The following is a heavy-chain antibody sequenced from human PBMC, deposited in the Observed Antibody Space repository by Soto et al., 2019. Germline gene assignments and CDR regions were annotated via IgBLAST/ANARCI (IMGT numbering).Heavy chain of an antibody. V-gene: IGHV1-8*01. Sequence: QVHLVQSGAEVKKPGASVKVSCKASGYTFTRYDINWVRQATGQGLEWMGWMNPNSGNTGYAQKFQGRVTMTRNTSISTAYTELSSLRSEDTAVYYCARVGVGATTPDYWGQGTLVTVSS. J-gene: IGHJ4*02. CDR3: ARVGVGATTPDY. CDR1: GYTFTRYD. CDR2: MNPNSGNT. D-gene: IGHD1-26*01.